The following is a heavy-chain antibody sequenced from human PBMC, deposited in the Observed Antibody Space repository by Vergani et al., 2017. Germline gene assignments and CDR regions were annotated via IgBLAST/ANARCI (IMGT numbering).Heavy chain of an antibody. J-gene: IGHJ6*03. V-gene: IGHV3-21*06. CDR3: ARVPSGYSYYYYYYYMDV. D-gene: IGHD3-3*01. Sequence: EVQLVESGGGLVKPGGSLRLSCAASGFTFSSYSMNWVRQAPGKGLEWVSSISSSSSYIYYADSVKGRFTISSDNAKNSLYLQMSSLRAEDTAVYYCARVPSGYSYYYYYYYMDVWGKXP. CDR2: ISSSSSYI. CDR1: GFTFSSYS.